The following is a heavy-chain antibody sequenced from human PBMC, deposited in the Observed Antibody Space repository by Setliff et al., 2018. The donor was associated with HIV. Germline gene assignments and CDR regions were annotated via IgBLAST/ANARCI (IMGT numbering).Heavy chain of an antibody. Sequence: PSETLSLTCTVSGGSISTYYWSWIRQPPGKGLEWIGSIYFTGTTYYNPSLKSRVTISVDKSKNQFSLKLSSVTAADPAVYYCARQGYNYDSSGYLIPAGYFQHWGQGTLVTVSS. D-gene: IGHD3-22*01. V-gene: IGHV4-59*08. CDR3: ARQGYNYDSSGYLIPAGYFQH. CDR1: GGSISTYY. J-gene: IGHJ1*01. CDR2: IYFTGTT.